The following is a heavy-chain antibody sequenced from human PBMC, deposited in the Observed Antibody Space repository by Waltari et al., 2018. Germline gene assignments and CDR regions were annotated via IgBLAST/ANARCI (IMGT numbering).Heavy chain of an antibody. J-gene: IGHJ4*02. Sequence: QVQLQESGPGLVKPSETLSLTCTVSGGSISSYYWSWIRQPPGKGLEWIGYIYYSGSTNYNPSLKSRVTISVDTSKNQFSLKLSSVTAADTAVYYCARGIQLWFRYWGQGTLVTVSS. CDR3: ARGIQLWFRY. CDR2: IYYSGST. CDR1: GGSISSYY. V-gene: IGHV4-59*01. D-gene: IGHD5-18*01.